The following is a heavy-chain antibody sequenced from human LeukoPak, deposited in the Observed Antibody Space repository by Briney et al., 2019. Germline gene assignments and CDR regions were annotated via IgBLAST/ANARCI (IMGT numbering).Heavy chain of an antibody. V-gene: IGHV3-30*02. J-gene: IGHJ4*02. CDR3: AKDHISLAGIAQCSSTSCLFDY. CDR1: GFSFSSCA. Sequence: GGSLRLSCAASGFSFSSCALGWVRQAPGKGLEWVAFIRYDGSNKYYADSVKGRFTISRDNSKNTLYLQMNSLRAEDTAVYYCAKDHISLAGIAQCSSTSCLFDYWGQGTLVTVSS. CDR2: IRYDGSNK. D-gene: IGHD2-2*01.